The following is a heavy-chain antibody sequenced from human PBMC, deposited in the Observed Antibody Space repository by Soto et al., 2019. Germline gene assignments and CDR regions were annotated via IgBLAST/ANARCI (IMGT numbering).Heavy chain of an antibody. CDR1: GFIFRNYA. J-gene: IGHJ3*01. CDR2: IRGDGGGA. V-gene: IGHV3-23*01. CDR3: AKDPNGDYIGAFDF. D-gene: IGHD4-17*01. Sequence: EVQVLESGGGLVQPGGSLRLSCVASGFIFRNYAMMWVCQAPGRGLEWVSAIRGDGGGAQYADSVRGRLTISRDNSKNTLYLQMNSLRAEDTAVYYCAKDPNGDYIGAFDFWGQGILVTVSS.